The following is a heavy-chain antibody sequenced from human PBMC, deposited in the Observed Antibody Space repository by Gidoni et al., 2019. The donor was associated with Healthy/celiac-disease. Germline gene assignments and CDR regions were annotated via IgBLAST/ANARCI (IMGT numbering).Heavy chain of an antibody. CDR3: ARETAAGREDRYFDY. D-gene: IGHD6-13*01. J-gene: IGHJ4*02. V-gene: IGHV3-30-3*01. CDR2: ISYDGSNK. Sequence: QVQLVESGGGVVQPGRSLRLSCAASGLTFSSYAMHWVRQAPGKGLEWVAGISYDGSNKYYADSVKGRFTISRDNSKNTLYLQMNSLRAEDTAVYYCARETAAGREDRYFDYWGQGTLVTVSS. CDR1: GLTFSSYA.